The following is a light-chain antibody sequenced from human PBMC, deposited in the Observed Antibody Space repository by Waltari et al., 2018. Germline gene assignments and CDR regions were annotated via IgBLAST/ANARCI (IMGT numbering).Light chain of an antibody. Sequence: QSALTQPPSASGSPGQTVIISCTGTSSDIGAYKYVSWYQHIPGRAPALIVYEVDRRPPGVPVRFSGSKSGNTASLTVSGLQTEDEGDYYCSSYAGSNKLIFGGVTKLTVL. J-gene: IGLJ2*01. CDR2: EVD. V-gene: IGLV2-8*01. CDR1: SSDIGAYKY. CDR3: SSYAGSNKLI.